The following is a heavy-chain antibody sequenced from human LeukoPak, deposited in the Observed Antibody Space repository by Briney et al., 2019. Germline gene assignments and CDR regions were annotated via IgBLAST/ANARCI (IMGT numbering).Heavy chain of an antibody. CDR1: GYTFTSYG. CDR2: ISAYNGNT. V-gene: IGHV1-18*01. Sequence: ASVKVSCKASGYTFTSYGISWVRQAPGQGLEWMGWISAYNGNTNYAQKLQGRVTMTADTSTSTAYMELRSLRSDDTAVYYCASYSGYDPLDAFDIWGQGTMVTVSS. CDR3: ASYSGYDPLDAFDI. D-gene: IGHD5-12*01. J-gene: IGHJ3*02.